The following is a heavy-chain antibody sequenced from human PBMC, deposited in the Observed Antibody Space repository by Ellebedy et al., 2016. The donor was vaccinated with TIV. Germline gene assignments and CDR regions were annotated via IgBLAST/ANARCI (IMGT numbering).Heavy chain of an antibody. Sequence: AASVKVSCKASGYTFTSYYMHWVRQAPGQGLEWLGIINPSGGSTSYAQKLQGRVTMTRDTSTSTVYMELSSLRSEDTAVYYCARDRLPSRRNGDYGGVWFDPWGQGTLVTVSS. J-gene: IGHJ5*02. V-gene: IGHV1-46*04. D-gene: IGHD4-23*01. CDR3: ARDRLPSRRNGDYGGVWFDP. CDR1: GYTFTSYY. CDR2: INPSGGST.